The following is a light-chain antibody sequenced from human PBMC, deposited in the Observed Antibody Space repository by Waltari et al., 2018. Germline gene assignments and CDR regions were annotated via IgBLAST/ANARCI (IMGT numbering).Light chain of an antibody. CDR3: CSYSGLGIYV. J-gene: IGLJ1*01. Sequence: QSGLTQPASVSGSPGPSIPVSCPGTSSDVGYYNLVSWYQQYPGKAPRPMVYEVTKRTSGVSDRFFGSKSGNTASLTISGLQSEDEADYYCCSYSGLGIYVFGTGTKVTVL. CDR1: SSDVGYYNL. V-gene: IGLV2-23*02. CDR2: EVT.